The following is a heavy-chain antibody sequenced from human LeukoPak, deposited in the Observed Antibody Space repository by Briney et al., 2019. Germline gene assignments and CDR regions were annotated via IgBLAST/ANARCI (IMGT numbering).Heavy chain of an antibody. CDR1: GYTFINYA. J-gene: IGHJ6*02. Sequence: GASVKVSCKASGYTFINYAIHWVRQAPGQRLEWMGWINAGSGNTKYSQTFQDRVTMTTDTSTSTAYMELGSLRSDDTAVYYCARDRYDSSSWIYYYYGMDVWGQGTTVTVSS. V-gene: IGHV1-3*01. CDR3: ARDRYDSSSWIYYYYGMDV. D-gene: IGHD6-13*01. CDR2: INAGSGNT.